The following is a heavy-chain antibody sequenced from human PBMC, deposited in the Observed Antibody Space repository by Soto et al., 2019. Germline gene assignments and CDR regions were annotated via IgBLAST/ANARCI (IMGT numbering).Heavy chain of an antibody. CDR1: GGFISSSSDY. D-gene: IGHD1-26*01. V-gene: IGHV4-39*01. J-gene: IGHJ4*02. Sequence: PSETLSLSCTVSGGFISSSSDYWGRIRQPTGEGLEWIGSIYYSGNTYYNPSLKSRVTISVDTSKNQFSLKLSSVTAAYSAVYYCAMLPYSGSNYYCDYWGQGTLVTVSS. CDR3: AMLPYSGSNYYCDY. CDR2: IYYSGNT.